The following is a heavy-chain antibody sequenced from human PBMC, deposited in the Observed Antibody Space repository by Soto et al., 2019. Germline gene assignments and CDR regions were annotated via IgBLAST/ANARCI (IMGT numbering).Heavy chain of an antibody. D-gene: IGHD4-17*01. CDR1: GGTFSSYA. V-gene: IGHV1-69*01. CDR2: IIPIFGTA. Sequence: QVQLVQSGAEVKKPGSSVKVSCKASGGTFSSYAISWVRQAPGQGLEWMGGIIPIFGTANYAQKFQGRVTITANESTSTAYMELSRLRSEDTAVYYCARVGLPEYYFDYWGQGTLVTVSS. CDR3: ARVGLPEYYFDY. J-gene: IGHJ4*02.